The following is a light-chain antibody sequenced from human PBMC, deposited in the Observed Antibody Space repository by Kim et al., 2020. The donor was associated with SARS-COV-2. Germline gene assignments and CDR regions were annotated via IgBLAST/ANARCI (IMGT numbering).Light chain of an antibody. V-gene: IGKV3-15*01. Sequence: SPGETATLSCRASQNVVNFLAWYQQKPGQAPRLLIYGESTRATGIPARFSGSGYGTEFTLTISSLQSEDFAVYYCQQYNNWPPLIFGGGTKVDIK. CDR3: QQYNNWPPLI. CDR2: GES. CDR1: QNVVNF. J-gene: IGKJ4*01.